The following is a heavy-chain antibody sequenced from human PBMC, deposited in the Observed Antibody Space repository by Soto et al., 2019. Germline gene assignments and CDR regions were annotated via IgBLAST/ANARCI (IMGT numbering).Heavy chain of an antibody. CDR1: GFTFADYA. CDR2: LSWNSGSI. Sequence: EVQLVESGGGLVQPGRSLRLSCAASGFTFADYAMHWVRQAPGKGLEWVSGLSWNSGSIGYADSVKGRFTISRDNAKNSLYLQMNSLRAEDTALYYCAKTNSRHYDYIWGSYRYHDAFDIWGQGTMVTLSS. D-gene: IGHD3-16*02. J-gene: IGHJ3*02. CDR3: AKTNSRHYDYIWGSYRYHDAFDI. V-gene: IGHV3-9*01.